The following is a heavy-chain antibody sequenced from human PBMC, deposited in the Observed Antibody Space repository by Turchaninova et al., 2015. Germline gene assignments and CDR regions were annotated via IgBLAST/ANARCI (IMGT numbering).Heavy chain of an antibody. D-gene: IGHD2-15*01. Sequence: EVQLVESGGGLVQPGRSLRLSCAASGFTFDDYAMHWVRQAPGKGLEWVSGIGLNSGNIDYAESVKGRITIARDNAKNSLYLEMNSLRTEDTALYYCTKALRGGGSCPDYWGQGTLVTVSS. V-gene: IGHV3-9*01. J-gene: IGHJ4*02. CDR3: TKALRGGGSCPDY. CDR2: IGLNSGNI. CDR1: GFTFDDYA.